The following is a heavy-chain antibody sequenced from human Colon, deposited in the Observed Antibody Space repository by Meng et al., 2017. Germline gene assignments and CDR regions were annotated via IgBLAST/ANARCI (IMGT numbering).Heavy chain of an antibody. V-gene: IGHV4-61*08. CDR3: ARDYWGSLDF. CDR1: GASVRSPDHE. D-gene: IGHD3-16*01. J-gene: IGHJ4*02. CDR2: ARIDYANT. Sequence: QGQLQQLGPGLGRPSETLSLILAVYGASVRSPDHEWGWVRQPPGKGLEWIGYARIDYANTNYNPSLKSRVNVSLDTSKNQFSLNVRSVTAADTAVYYCARDYWGSLDFWGQGILVTVSS.